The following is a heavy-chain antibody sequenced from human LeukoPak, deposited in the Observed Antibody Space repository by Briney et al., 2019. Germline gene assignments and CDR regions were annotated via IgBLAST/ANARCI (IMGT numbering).Heavy chain of an antibody. CDR3: ARRGMDGSGSYYTFDY. D-gene: IGHD3-10*01. J-gene: IGHJ4*02. CDR1: GYTFTGYY. V-gene: IGHV1-2*02. CDR2: INPNSGGT. Sequence: ASVKVSCKASGYTFTGYYMHWVRQAPGQGLEWMEWINPNSGGTNYAQKFQGRVTMTRDTSISTAYMELSRLRSDDTAVYYCARRGMDGSGSYYTFDYWGQGTLVTVSS.